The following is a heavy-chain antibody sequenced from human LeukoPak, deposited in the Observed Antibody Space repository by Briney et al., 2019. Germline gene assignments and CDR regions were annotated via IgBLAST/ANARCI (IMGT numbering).Heavy chain of an antibody. J-gene: IGHJ5*02. Sequence: SETLSLTCAVYGGSFSGYYWSWIRQPPGKGLEWIGEINHSGSTNYNPSLKSRVTISVDTSKNQFSLKLSSVTAADAAVYYCASRGCSSTSCYERGHWFDPWGQGTLVTVSS. CDR2: INHSGST. CDR3: ASRGCSSTSCYERGHWFDP. D-gene: IGHD2-2*01. CDR1: GGSFSGYY. V-gene: IGHV4-34*01.